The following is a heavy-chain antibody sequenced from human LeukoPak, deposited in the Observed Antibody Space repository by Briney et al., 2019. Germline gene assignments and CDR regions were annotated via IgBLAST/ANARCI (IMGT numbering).Heavy chain of an antibody. CDR3: ALPTIVGTTNYP. CDR1: GYTSTGYY. Sequence: ASVKVSCKASGYTSTGYYMHWVRQAPGQGLEWMGWINPNNGGTNYAQKFQGRVTMTRDTSISTAYMELSRLRSDDTAVYYCALPTIVGTTNYPWGQGALVTVSS. D-gene: IGHD1-26*01. J-gene: IGHJ5*02. CDR2: INPNNGGT. V-gene: IGHV1-2*02.